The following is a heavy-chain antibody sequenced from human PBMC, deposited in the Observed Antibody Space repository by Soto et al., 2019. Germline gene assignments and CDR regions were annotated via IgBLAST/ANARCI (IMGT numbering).Heavy chain of an antibody. Sequence: GSLRLSCAASGFTFSSYYMNWVRQAPGKGLEWVSSISGSRSYIYYADSLKGRFTISRDNAKNSLYLKMHSLRAEDTDVYFCARGRQNDGYFDYWGQGTLVTVSS. V-gene: IGHV3-21*01. CDR3: ARGRQNDGYFDY. J-gene: IGHJ4*02. CDR2: ISGSRSYI. CDR1: GFTFSSYY. D-gene: IGHD1-1*01.